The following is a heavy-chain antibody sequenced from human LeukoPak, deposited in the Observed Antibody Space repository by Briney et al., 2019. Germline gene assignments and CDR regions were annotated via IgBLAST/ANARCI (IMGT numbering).Heavy chain of an antibody. D-gene: IGHD2-2*01. J-gene: IGHJ4*02. CDR2: IIPIVGIT. CDR1: GGPFSSYG. V-gene: IGHV1-69*04. Sequence: SVKVSCKASGGPFSSYGFSWVRQAPGQGLEWMGRIIPIVGITNYAQKFQGRVTITADKSTSTAYMELSSLTSEDTAVYYCAGAHCSSTYCFIEYWGQGTLVTVSS. CDR3: AGAHCSSTYCFIEY.